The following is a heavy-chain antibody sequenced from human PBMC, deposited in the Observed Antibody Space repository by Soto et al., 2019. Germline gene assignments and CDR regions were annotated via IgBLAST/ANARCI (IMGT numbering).Heavy chain of an antibody. CDR2: IYYSGST. D-gene: IGHD6-13*01. CDR3: ARHRTAIAAAGTRWFDP. V-gene: IGHV4-39*01. Sequence: PSETLSLTCTVSGGSISSSSYYWGWIRQPPGKGLEWIGSIYYSGSTYYNPSLKSRVTISVDTSKNQFSLKLSSVTAADTAVYYCARHRTAIAAAGTRWFDPWGQGTLVTVSS. CDR1: GGSISSSSYY. J-gene: IGHJ5*02.